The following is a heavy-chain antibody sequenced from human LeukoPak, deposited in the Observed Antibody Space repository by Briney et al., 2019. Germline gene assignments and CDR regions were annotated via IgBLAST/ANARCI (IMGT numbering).Heavy chain of an antibody. CDR1: AYTFTRYF. J-gene: IGHJ5*01. Sequence: ASLKVSCKASAYTFTRYFMHWVRQAPGQGLEWMDVFNPYVGDTNYAQKFQERVTLPSDISTSTVCMQLRSLRPEDTRMYYCAREGTTGSYDGEVDSWGQGTLVTVSS. CDR2: FNPYVGDT. D-gene: IGHD1-26*01. V-gene: IGHV1-46*01. CDR3: AREGTTGSYDGEVDS.